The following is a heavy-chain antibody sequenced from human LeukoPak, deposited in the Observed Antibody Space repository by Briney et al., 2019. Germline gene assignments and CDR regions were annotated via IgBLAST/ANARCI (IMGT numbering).Heavy chain of an antibody. D-gene: IGHD3-10*01. Sequence: GGSLRLSCAASGFTFSSYWMHWVRQAPGKGLEWVSAISGSGGSTYYADSVKGRFTISRDNSKNTLYLQMNSLRAEDTAVYYCSYGSGSYYTPSFDYWGQGTLVTVSS. CDR3: SYGSGSYYTPSFDY. CDR1: GFTFSSYW. V-gene: IGHV3-23*01. J-gene: IGHJ4*02. CDR2: ISGSGGST.